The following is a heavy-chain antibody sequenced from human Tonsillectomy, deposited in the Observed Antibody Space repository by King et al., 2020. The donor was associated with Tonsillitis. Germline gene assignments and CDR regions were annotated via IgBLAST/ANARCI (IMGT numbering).Heavy chain of an antibody. CDR3: ARVSGSYGGGFDS. CDR1: GGPFSDYY. V-gene: IGHV4-34*01. D-gene: IGHD1-26*01. Sequence: VQLQQWGAVLLKPSDTLSLTCAGYGGPFSDYYWSWIRQPPGKGLEWIGQINHSGNTNYNPSLKSRVTMSVDTSKNQVSVRLSSVTAADTAVYYCARVSGSYGGGFDSWGQGTLVTVSS. CDR2: INHSGNT. J-gene: IGHJ4*02.